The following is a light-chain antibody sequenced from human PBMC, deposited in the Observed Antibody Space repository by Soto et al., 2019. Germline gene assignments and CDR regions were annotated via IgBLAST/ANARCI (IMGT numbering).Light chain of an antibody. CDR1: QRVSSN. CDR3: QQYNNWPFVT. J-gene: IGKJ4*01. V-gene: IGKV3-15*01. CDR2: GAS. Sequence: EIVMTQSPATLSVSPGERATLSCRASQRVSSNLAWYQQKPGQPPRLLIHGASTRPTGIPARFSGSGSGTEFTLTVSSLQSEDFAVYYCQQYNNWPFVTFGGGTKVEIK.